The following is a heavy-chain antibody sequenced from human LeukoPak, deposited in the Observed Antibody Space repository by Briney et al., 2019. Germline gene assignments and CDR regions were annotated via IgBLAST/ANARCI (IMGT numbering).Heavy chain of an antibody. V-gene: IGHV4-39*01. CDR1: GGSISSSSYY. J-gene: IGHJ4*02. Sequence: SETLSLTCTVSGGSISSSSYYWGWIRQPPGKGLGWIGGIYYSGSTYYNPSLKSRVTIYVDTSKNQFSLKLSSATAADTAVYYCRYYASGSPNGDYWGQGTLVTVSS. CDR3: RYYASGSPNGDY. CDR2: IYYSGST. D-gene: IGHD3-10*01.